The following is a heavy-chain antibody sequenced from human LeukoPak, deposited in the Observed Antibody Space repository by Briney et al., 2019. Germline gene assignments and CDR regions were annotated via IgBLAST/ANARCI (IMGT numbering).Heavy chain of an antibody. J-gene: IGHJ5*02. Sequence: GGSLRLSCAASGFTFSSYAMSWLRQAPGKGLEWVSAISGSGGSTYYADSVKGRFTISRDNSKNTLYLQMNSLRAEDTAVYYCAKDGAYYDILTGSTWFDPWGEGTLVTVSS. V-gene: IGHV3-23*01. CDR3: AKDGAYYDILTGSTWFDP. CDR1: GFTFSSYA. CDR2: ISGSGGST. D-gene: IGHD3-9*01.